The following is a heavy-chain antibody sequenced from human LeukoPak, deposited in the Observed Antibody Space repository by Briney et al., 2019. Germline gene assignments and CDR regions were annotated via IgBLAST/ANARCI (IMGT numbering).Heavy chain of an antibody. D-gene: IGHD3-3*01. CDR1: GGSIRNYY. J-gene: IGHJ6*02. Sequence: PSETLSLTCTVSGGSIRNYYGSWIRQPPGKGLEWVGYIYYSGSTSYNPSLKSRVTISVDTSKNQFPLKLSSVTAADTAVYYCARHFAGPGTYTPYFGMDVWGQGATVTVSS. V-gene: IGHV4-59*08. CDR3: ARHFAGPGTYTPYFGMDV. CDR2: IYYSGST.